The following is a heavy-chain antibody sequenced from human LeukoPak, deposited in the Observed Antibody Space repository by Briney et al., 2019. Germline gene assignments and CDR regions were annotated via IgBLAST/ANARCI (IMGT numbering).Heavy chain of an antibody. Sequence: GGSLRLSCAASGFTFSDYYMSWIRQAPGKGLEWVSYISSSGSTIYYADSVKGRFTISRDNNRNSLYLQMNSLRTEDTALYYCAKGLRSGTHYNTFDRWGQGTLVTVSS. CDR1: GFTFSDYY. J-gene: IGHJ4*02. CDR3: AKGLRSGTHYNTFDR. D-gene: IGHD3-10*01. CDR2: ISSSGSTI. V-gene: IGHV3-11*01.